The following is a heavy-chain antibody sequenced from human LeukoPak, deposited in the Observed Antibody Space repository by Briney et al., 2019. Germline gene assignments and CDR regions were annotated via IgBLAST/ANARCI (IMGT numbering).Heavy chain of an antibody. D-gene: IGHD2-2*01. CDR3: ARGRVVVPAAMTGVDY. CDR2: ISSSSSYI. J-gene: IGHJ4*02. V-gene: IGHV3-21*01. Sequence: GGSLRLSCAASGFAFSSYSMNWVRQAPGKGLEWVSSISSSSSYIYYADSVKGRFTISRDNAKNSLYLQMNSLRAEDTAVYYCARGRVVVPAAMTGVDYWGQGALVTASS. CDR1: GFAFSSYS.